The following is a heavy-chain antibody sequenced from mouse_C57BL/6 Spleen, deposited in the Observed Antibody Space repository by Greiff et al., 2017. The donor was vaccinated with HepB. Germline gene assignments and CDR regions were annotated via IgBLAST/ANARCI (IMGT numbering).Heavy chain of an antibody. CDR1: GYSITSGYY. CDR2: ISYDGSN. D-gene: IGHD4-1*01. J-gene: IGHJ2*01. Sequence: EVQRVESGPGLVKPSQSLSLTCSVTGYSITSGYYWNWIRQFPGNKLEWMGYISYDGSNNYNPSLKNRISITRDTSKNQFFLKLNSVTTEDTATYYCARGANWYYFDYWGQGTTLTVSS. V-gene: IGHV3-6*01. CDR3: ARGANWYYFDY.